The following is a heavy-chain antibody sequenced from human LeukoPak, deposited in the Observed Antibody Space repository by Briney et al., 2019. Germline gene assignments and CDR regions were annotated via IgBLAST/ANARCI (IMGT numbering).Heavy chain of an antibody. CDR3: ARHADRGGYVRGIDV. V-gene: IGHV4-39*01. D-gene: IGHD5-12*01. J-gene: IGHJ3*01. CDR1: GGSISSGTYW. CDR2: VFYDGST. Sequence: SETLSLTCPVSGGSISSGTYWRGWIRQPPGKGLEYIGSVFYDGSTRYSPSLKSRLTISLDASMNHFSLRLSSLTAADTAVCYCARHADRGGYVRGIDVWGRGTMVTVSS.